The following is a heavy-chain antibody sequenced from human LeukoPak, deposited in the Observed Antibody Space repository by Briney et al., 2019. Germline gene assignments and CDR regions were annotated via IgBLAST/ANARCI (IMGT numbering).Heavy chain of an antibody. CDR2: INPSGGST. CDR3: AKDVFRWAFDY. V-gene: IGHV1-46*01. Sequence: ASVKVSCKASGYTFTSYYMHWVRQAPGQGLEWMGIINPSGGSTSYAQKFQGRVTMTRDMSTSTVYMELSSLRSEDTAVYYCAKDVFRWAFDYWGQGSLVTVSS. J-gene: IGHJ4*02. CDR1: GYTFTSYY. D-gene: IGHD5-24*01.